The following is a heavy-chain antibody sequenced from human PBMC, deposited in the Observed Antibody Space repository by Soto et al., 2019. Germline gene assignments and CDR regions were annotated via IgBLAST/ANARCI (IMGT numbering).Heavy chain of an antibody. CDR2: INSDGSST. CDR1: GFTFSSYW. Sequence: PGGSLRLSCAASGFTFSSYWMHWVRQAPGKGLVWVSRINSDGSSTSYADSVKGRFTISRDNSKNTLYLQMNSLRAEDTAVYYCAKDLLRYFDWLPLYYYYYGMDVWGQGTTVTVSS. J-gene: IGHJ6*02. D-gene: IGHD3-9*01. CDR3: AKDLLRYFDWLPLYYYYYGMDV. V-gene: IGHV3-74*01.